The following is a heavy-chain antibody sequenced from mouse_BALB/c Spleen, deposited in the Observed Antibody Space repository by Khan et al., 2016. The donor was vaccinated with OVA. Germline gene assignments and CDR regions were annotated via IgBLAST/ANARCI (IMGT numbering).Heavy chain of an antibody. CDR2: ISYSGST. CDR1: GYSITSDYA. J-gene: IGHJ3*01. V-gene: IGHV3-2*02. CDR3: TWGRTY. D-gene: IGHD3-3*01. Sequence: EVQLQESGPGLVKPSQSLSLTCTVTGYSITSDYAWNWIRQFPGNKLEWMGYISYSGSTSYTPSLKSRISIPRDTSKNQFFLQLNSGTTEDTATYYGTWGRTYWGQGTLVTVST.